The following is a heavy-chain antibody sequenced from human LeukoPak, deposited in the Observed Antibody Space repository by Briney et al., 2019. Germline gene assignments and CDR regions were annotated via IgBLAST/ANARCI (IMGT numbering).Heavy chain of an antibody. Sequence: GGSLRLSCAASGFTFSSYAMHWVRQAPGKGLEYVSAVTSNGGSTYYANSVKGRFTISRDNSKNTLYLQMGSLRAEDMAVYYCARVGSWDAFDIWGQGTMVTVSS. V-gene: IGHV3-64*01. J-gene: IGHJ3*02. CDR2: VTSNGGST. D-gene: IGHD1-26*01. CDR1: GFTFSSYA. CDR3: ARVGSWDAFDI.